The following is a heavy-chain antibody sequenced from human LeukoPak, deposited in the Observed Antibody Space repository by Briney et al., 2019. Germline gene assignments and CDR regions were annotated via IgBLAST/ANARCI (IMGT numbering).Heavy chain of an antibody. J-gene: IGHJ4*02. CDR3: AKDPGPYYDTSGYF. CDR2: IYSGGST. CDR1: GFTVSSNY. D-gene: IGHD3-22*01. V-gene: IGHV3-66*02. Sequence: PGGSLRLSCAASGFTVSSNYMSWVRQAPGKGLEWVSVIYSGGSTYYADSVKGRFTISRDNSKNTLYLQMNSLRAEDTSVYYCAKDPGPYYDTSGYFWGQGTLVTVSS.